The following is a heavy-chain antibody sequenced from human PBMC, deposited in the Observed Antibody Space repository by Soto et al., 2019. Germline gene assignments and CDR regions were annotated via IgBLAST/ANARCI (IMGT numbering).Heavy chain of an antibody. J-gene: IGHJ6*02. Sequence: PGGSLRLSCAASGSTFSSYAMSWVRQAPGKGLEWVSAISGSSGKTYYADSVKGRFTISRDNSKNTLYLQMNSLRAEDTAVYYCAKVITARLSYYYGMDVWGQGTTVTVSS. D-gene: IGHD6-6*01. CDR3: AKVITARLSYYYGMDV. CDR2: ISGSSGKT. CDR1: GSTFSSYA. V-gene: IGHV3-23*01.